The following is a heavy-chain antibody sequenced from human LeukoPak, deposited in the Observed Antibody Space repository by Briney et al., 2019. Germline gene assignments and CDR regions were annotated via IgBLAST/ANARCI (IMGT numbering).Heavy chain of an antibody. Sequence: GGSLRLSCAASGFTFSSYWMTWVRQAPGKGLEWVAVISYDGSNKYYADSVKGRFTISRDNSKNTLYLQMNSLRAEDTAVYYCAKSGTRSSWSPRAKTYLDYWGQGTLVTVSS. CDR3: AKSGTRSSWSPRAKTYLDY. V-gene: IGHV3-30*18. D-gene: IGHD6-13*01. CDR1: GFTFSSYW. CDR2: ISYDGSNK. J-gene: IGHJ4*02.